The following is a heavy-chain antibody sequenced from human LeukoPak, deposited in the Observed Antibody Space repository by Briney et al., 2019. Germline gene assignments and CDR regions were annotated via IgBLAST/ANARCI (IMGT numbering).Heavy chain of an antibody. J-gene: IGHJ5*02. CDR3: ARKAGEFLDWFDP. V-gene: IGHV4-34*01. CDR2: INHSGST. CDR1: GGSFSGYY. Sequence: PSETLSLTCAVYGGSFSGYYWSWIRQPPGKGLEWIGEINHSGSTKYNPSLKSRVTMSVDTSKNQFSLKLRSVTAADTAVYYCARKAGEFLDWFDPWGQGTLVTVSS. D-gene: IGHD3-10*01.